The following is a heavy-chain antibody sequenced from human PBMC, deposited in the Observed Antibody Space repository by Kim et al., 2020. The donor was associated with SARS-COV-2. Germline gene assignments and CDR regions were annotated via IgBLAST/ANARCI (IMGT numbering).Heavy chain of an antibody. CDR2: ISSSSSYI. CDR1: GFTFSSYS. D-gene: IGHD6-13*01. CDR3: ARAPYPSSRAAAENWFDP. V-gene: IGHV3-21*01. Sequence: GGSLRLSCAASGFTFSSYSMNWVRQAPGKGLEWVSSISSSSSYIYYADSVKGRFTISRDNAKNSLYLQMNSLRAEDTALYYCARAPYPSSRAAAENWFDPWGQGTLVTVSS. J-gene: IGHJ5*02.